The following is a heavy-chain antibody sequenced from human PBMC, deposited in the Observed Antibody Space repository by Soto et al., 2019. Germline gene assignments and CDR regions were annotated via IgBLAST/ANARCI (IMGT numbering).Heavy chain of an antibody. V-gene: IGHV3-74*01. CDR2: VDSDGRGT. J-gene: IGHJ4*02. CDR3: ASDHDEDFGYDLDYFDY. CDR1: GITFTNYW. Sequence: GGSLRLSCVASGITFTNYWMHWVRQVPGKGLVWVARVDSDGRGTSYADFVKGRFTISRDNAKNSLYLQMDSLRAEDTAFYFCASDHDEDFGYDLDYFDYWGQGTLVTVSS. D-gene: IGHD5-12*01.